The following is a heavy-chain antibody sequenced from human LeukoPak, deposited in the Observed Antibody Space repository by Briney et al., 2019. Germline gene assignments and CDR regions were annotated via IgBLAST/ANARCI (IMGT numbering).Heavy chain of an antibody. D-gene: IGHD4-11*01. V-gene: IGHV4-39*07. CDR2: INYSGNT. Sequence: SETLSLTCTVSGGSLSSSSYYWGWIRQPPGKGLEWIGCINYSGNTYYNPSLKSRVTISIDTSKSQFSLKLSSVTAADTAVYYCARVQSDYYYYGMDVWGQGTTVTVSS. CDR1: GGSLSSSSYY. J-gene: IGHJ6*02. CDR3: ARVQSDYYYYGMDV.